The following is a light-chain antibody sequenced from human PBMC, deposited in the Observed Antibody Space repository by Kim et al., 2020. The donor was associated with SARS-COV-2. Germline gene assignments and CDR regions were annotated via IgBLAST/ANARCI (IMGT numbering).Light chain of an antibody. CDR2: GAF. J-gene: IGKJ1*01. CDR3: QQYNNWPPWT. V-gene: IGKV3-15*01. Sequence: EIVMTQSPATLSVSPGERAALSCRTSQSVSTNLAWYQQKPGQAPRLLIYGAFIRATGVPARFSGSGSGTEFTLTISSLQSEDFAVYYCQQYNNWPPWTFGQRTKVDIK. CDR1: QSVSTN.